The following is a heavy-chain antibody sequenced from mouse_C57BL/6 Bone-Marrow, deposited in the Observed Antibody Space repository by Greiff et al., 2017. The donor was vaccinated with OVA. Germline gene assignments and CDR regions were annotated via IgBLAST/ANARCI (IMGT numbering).Heavy chain of an antibody. CDR3: TRDGYYAMDY. Sequence: EVQLVESGEGLVKPGGSLKLSCAASGFTFSSYAMSWVRQTPEKRLEWVAYISSGGDYIYYAETVKGRFTISRDNARNTLYLKMSSLNTEDTAMYYCTRDGYYAMDYWGQGTSVTVSS. CDR2: ISSGGDYI. V-gene: IGHV5-9-1*02. CDR1: GFTFSSYA. J-gene: IGHJ4*01. D-gene: IGHD2-3*01.